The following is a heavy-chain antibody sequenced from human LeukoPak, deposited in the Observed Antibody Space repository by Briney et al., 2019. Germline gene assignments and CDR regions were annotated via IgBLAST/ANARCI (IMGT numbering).Heavy chain of an antibody. CDR3: ARGAKFRSYGSGTCYTSLPFDP. J-gene: IGHJ5*02. CDR1: GYTFTSYA. Sequence: ASVKDSCKASGYTFTSYALHWVRQAPGQRLEWMGFINTGNGNTKYSQDFQGRVTITRDTSATTAYMELSGLSSEDMAMYYCARGAKFRSYGSGTCYTSLPFDPWGQGTLVTVSS. V-gene: IGHV1-3*03. CDR2: INTGNGNT. D-gene: IGHD3-10*01.